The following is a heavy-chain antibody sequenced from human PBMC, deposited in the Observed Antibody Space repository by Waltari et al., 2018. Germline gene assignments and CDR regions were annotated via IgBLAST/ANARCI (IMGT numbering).Heavy chain of an antibody. CDR1: GGSISSSSYY. V-gene: IGHV4-39*01. CDR2: IYYSVSN. Sequence: QLQLQESGPGLVKPSETLSLTCTVSGGSISSSSYYWGWIRQPPGKGLEWIGSIYYSVSNYYNPSRKIRVTISVDTSKNQCSLKLSSVTAADTAVYYCASTIAAAGINFDYWGQGTLVTVSS. J-gene: IGHJ4*02. CDR3: ASTIAAAGINFDY. D-gene: IGHD6-13*01.